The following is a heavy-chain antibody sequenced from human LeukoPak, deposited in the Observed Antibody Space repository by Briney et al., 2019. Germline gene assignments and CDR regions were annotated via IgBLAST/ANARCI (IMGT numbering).Heavy chain of an antibody. CDR1: GFTFSSYS. J-gene: IGHJ4*02. V-gene: IGHV3-48*01. Sequence: LTGGSLRLSCAASGFTFSSYSMNWVRQAPGKGLEWVSYIGAAGSTIYYADSVKGRFTISRDNSKNTLYLQMNSLRVEDTATYYCAKDGRSGAPFDRWGQGTVLTVSS. CDR2: IGAAGSTI. CDR3: AKDGRSGAPFDR. D-gene: IGHD3-3*01.